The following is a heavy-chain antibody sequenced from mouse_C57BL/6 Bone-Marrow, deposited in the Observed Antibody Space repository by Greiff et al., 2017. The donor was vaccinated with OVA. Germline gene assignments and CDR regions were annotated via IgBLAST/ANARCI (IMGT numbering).Heavy chain of an antibody. CDR2: ISYDGSN. V-gene: IGHV3-6*01. CDR3: ARGHY. J-gene: IGHJ3*01. CDR1: GYSITSGYY. Sequence: EVKLLESGPGLVKPSQSLSLTCSVTGYSITSGYYWNWIRQFPGNKLEWMGYISYDGSNNYNPTLKNRISITRDTSKNPFILKLNSVTTEDTATYYCARGHYWGQGTLVTVSA.